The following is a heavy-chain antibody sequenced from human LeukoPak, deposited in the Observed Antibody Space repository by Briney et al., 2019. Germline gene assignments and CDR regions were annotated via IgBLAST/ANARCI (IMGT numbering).Heavy chain of an antibody. CDR1: GYTFTSYG. V-gene: IGHV1-18*01. J-gene: IGHJ4*02. D-gene: IGHD4-11*01. Sequence: ASVKVSCKASGYTFTSYGISWVRQAPGQGLEWMGWISAYNGNTNYAQKLQGRVTMTRDTSISTAYMEVSGLRSDDTAVYYCARERDYNFDYWGQGTLVTVSS. CDR2: ISAYNGNT. CDR3: ARERDYNFDY.